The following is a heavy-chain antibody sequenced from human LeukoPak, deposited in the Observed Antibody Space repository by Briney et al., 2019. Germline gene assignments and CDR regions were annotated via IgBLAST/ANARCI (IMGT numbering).Heavy chain of an antibody. J-gene: IGHJ3*02. D-gene: IGHD3-10*01. CDR2: IWYDGSNK. CDR1: GFTFSSYG. CDR3: ARGAYGSGTYHDFDI. Sequence: GGSLRLSCAASGFTFSSYGMHWVRQAPGKGLEWVAVIWYDGSNKYYVASVKGRFTISRDNSKNTLYLQMNSLRAEDTAVYYCARGAYGSGTYHDFDIWGQGTMVTVSS. V-gene: IGHV3-33*01.